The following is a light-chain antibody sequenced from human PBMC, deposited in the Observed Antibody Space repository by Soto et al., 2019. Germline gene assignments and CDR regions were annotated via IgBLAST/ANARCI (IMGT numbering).Light chain of an antibody. Sequence: QSVLTQPPSVSAAPGQKVTISCSGSSSAIAYSYVSWYQQLPGAAPRLLIHDNDERPSGIPDRFSGSKSGTSATLGITGLQTGDEAEYYCAAWDSTLSVGVFGTGTKVTVL. V-gene: IGLV1-51*01. CDR2: DND. CDR1: SSAIAYSY. J-gene: IGLJ1*01. CDR3: AAWDSTLSVGV.